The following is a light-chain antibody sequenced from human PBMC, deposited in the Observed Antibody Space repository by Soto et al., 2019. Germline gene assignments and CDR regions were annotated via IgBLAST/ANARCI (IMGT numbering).Light chain of an antibody. CDR2: GAS. Sequence: IMLAQSPGALSLSHREREKVFCRVSQSVSSSFLAWYQQKAGQAPRLLIYGASRRATGIPDRFSGSGSGTDFTLTISRLEPDDFAVYYCHQYGNSPQTFGQGTKVDI. V-gene: IGKV3-20*01. J-gene: IGKJ1*01. CDR1: QSVSSSF. CDR3: HQYGNSPQT.